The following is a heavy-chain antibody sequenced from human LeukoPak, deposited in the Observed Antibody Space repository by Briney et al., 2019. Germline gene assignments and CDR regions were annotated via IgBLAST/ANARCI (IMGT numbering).Heavy chain of an antibody. D-gene: IGHD3-10*01. J-gene: IGHJ3*02. CDR1: GYSISSGYF. CDR3: AKSNGYGLVDI. Sequence: SETLSLTCTVSGYSISSGYFWGWIRQSPEKGLEWIGSINYSGTTYYNPSLKSRVTISVDTSRNQFSLKLNSVTAADTAVYYCAKSNGYGLVDIWGQGTMVTVSS. V-gene: IGHV4-38-2*02. CDR2: INYSGTT.